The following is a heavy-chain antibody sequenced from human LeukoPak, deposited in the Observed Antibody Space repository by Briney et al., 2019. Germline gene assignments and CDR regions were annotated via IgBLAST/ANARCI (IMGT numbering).Heavy chain of an antibody. CDR3: ARMGVYYYYYYMDV. Sequence: SETLSLTCTVSGGSISSYYWSWIRQPPGRGLEWIGYIYYSGSTNYNPSLKSRVTISVDTSKNQFSLRLSSVTAADTAVYYCARMGVYYYYYYMDVWGKGTTVTVSS. V-gene: IGHV4-59*01. CDR2: IYYSGST. CDR1: GGSISSYY. J-gene: IGHJ6*03. D-gene: IGHD2-8*01.